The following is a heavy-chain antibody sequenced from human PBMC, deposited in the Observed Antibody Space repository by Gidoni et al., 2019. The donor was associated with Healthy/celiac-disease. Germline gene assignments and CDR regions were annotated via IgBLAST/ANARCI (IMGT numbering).Heavy chain of an antibody. CDR2: ISAYNGNT. Sequence: QVQLVQSGAEVKKPGASVKVSCKVSGYTFTSYGISWVRQAPGQGLEWMGWISAYNGNTNYAQKLQGRVTMTTDTSTSTAYMELRSLRSDDTAVYYCARGAYGSGPCGGIRCWFDPWGQGTLVTVSS. J-gene: IGHJ5*02. D-gene: IGHD2-15*01. V-gene: IGHV1-18*01. CDR1: GYTFTSYG. CDR3: ARGAYGSGPCGGIRCWFDP.